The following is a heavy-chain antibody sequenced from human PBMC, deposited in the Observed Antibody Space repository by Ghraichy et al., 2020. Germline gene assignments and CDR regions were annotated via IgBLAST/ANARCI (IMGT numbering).Heavy chain of an antibody. D-gene: IGHD6-19*01. J-gene: IGHJ4*02. CDR1: GFTFSSYS. CDR2: IISNSGYI. CDR3: VRDQWLAY. V-gene: IGHV3-21*01. Sequence: LSLTCAASGFTFSSYSMNWVRQAPGKGLEWVSSIISNSGYIYYADSVKGRFTISRDNAKNSLYLQMNSLRAEDTAVYYCVRDQWLAYWDQGTLVTVSS.